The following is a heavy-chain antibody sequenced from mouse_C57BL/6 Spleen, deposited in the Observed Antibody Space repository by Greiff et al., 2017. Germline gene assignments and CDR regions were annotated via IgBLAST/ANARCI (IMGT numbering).Heavy chain of an antibody. V-gene: IGHV1-39*01. CDR3: ALLRSVGDFLSVGDYAMDY. J-gene: IGHJ4*01. D-gene: IGHD1-1*01. CDR2: INPNYGTT. Sequence: VQLQQSGPELVKPGASVKISCKASGYSFTDYNMNWVKQSNGKSLAWIGVINPNYGTTSYNQKFKGKATLTVDPYSTTAYMQLNSLTSEDSAVYYCALLRSVGDFLSVGDYAMDYWGTGTSVTVSS. CDR1: GYSFTDYN.